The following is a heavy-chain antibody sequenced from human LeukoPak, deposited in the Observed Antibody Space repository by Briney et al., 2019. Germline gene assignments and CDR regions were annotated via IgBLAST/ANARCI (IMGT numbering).Heavy chain of an antibody. CDR3: AGSVVATITYYYYMDV. CDR2: ISGSGGST. CDR1: GFTFSSYG. D-gene: IGHD5-12*01. V-gene: IGHV3-23*01. Sequence: PGGSLRLSCAASGFTFSSYGMSWVRQAPGKGLEWVSAISGSGGSTYYADSVKGRFTISRDNSKNTLYLQMNSLRAEDTAVYYCAGSVVATITYYYYMDVWGKGTTVSISS. J-gene: IGHJ6*03.